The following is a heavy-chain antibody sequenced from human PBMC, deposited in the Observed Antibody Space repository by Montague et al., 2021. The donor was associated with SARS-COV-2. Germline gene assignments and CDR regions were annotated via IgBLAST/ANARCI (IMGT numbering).Heavy chain of an antibody. Sequence: SETRSLTCTVSGGSISSNSYYWDWIRQPPGKGLEWIGSIYDSGSTYYNPSLKSRVTISVDTSKNHFSLKLNSVTAADTAVYYCARRGRKLLPVATTIGGFDIWGQGTMVTVSS. V-gene: IGHV4-39*02. CDR2: IYDSGST. CDR3: ARRGRKLLPVATTIGGFDI. J-gene: IGHJ3*02. CDR1: GGSISSNSYY. D-gene: IGHD5-12*01.